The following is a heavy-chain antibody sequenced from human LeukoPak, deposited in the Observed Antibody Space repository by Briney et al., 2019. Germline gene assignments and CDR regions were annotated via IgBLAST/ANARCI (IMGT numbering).Heavy chain of an antibody. D-gene: IGHD6-6*01. CDR3: AREGWGSSGFDP. J-gene: IGHJ5*02. CDR2: ISTYGGTT. CDR1: GFTFSTYA. V-gene: IGHV3-64*01. Sequence: GGSLRLSCAASGFTFSTYAMHWVRQAPGKGLEYVSGISTYGGTTYYRNSVKGRFTISRDNSKNALYLQMGSLRTDDMAVYYCAREGWGSSGFDPWGQGTLVSVSS.